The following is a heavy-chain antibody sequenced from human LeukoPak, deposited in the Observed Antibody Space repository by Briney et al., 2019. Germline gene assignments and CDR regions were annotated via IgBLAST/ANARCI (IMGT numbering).Heavy chain of an antibody. Sequence: SXXXTXXGXXIXXYXXSWXRQPPGKGLEWIGYIYTSGSTDYNPSLKSRVPTSVDYNPSLKSRVTISVDTSKNQFSLKLSSVTAADTAVYYCARHGDYGDYEYFQHWGQGTLVTVSS. CDR1: GXXIXXYX. CDR3: ARHGDYGDYEYFQH. D-gene: IGHD4-17*01. V-gene: IGHV4-4*09. CDR2: IYTSGST. J-gene: IGHJ1*01.